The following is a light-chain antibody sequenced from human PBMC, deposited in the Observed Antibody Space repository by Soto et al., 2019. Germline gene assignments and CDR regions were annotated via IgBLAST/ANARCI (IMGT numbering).Light chain of an antibody. J-gene: IGKJ2*01. CDR1: QSVSSSY. CDR2: GAS. Sequence: EIVLTQSPGTLSLSPGERATLSCRASQSVSSSYLAWYQQKPGQAPRLLIYGASSRATGIPDRFSGSGSGTAFTLTSSRLEPEDFAVYYCQQYGSSPNTLGQGTKLGSN. CDR3: QQYGSSPNT. V-gene: IGKV3-20*01.